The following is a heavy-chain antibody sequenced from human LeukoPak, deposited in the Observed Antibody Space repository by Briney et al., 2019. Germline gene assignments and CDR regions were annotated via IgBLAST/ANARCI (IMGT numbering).Heavy chain of an antibody. CDR2: INSANGNT. J-gene: IGHJ6*02. Sequence: ASVKVSCKASGYTFANYAMQWVRQAPGQSLEWMGWINSANGNTKYSQKFQGRVTITRDTSASTAYMELSSLRSEDTAVYYCARDGRFIVADYYYGMDVWGQGTTVTVSS. CDR1: GYTFANYA. D-gene: IGHD1-26*01. V-gene: IGHV1-3*04. CDR3: ARDGRFIVADYYYGMDV.